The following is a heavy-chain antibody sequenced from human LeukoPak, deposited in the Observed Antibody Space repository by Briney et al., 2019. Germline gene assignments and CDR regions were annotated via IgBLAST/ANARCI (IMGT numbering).Heavy chain of an antibody. CDR3: AKVKSYKVTATGPVDY. CDR2: ISGSGGST. Sequence: GGSLRLSCAASGFTFSSYPMSWVRQAPGKGLEWVSAISGSGGSTYYADSVKGRFTISRDNSKNTLYLQMNSLRAEDTAVYYCAKVKSYKVTATGPVDYWGQGTLVTVSS. D-gene: IGHD2-21*02. V-gene: IGHV3-23*01. J-gene: IGHJ4*02. CDR1: GFTFSSYP.